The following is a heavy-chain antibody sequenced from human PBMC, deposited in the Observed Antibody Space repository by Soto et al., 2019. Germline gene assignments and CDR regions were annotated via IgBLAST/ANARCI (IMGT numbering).Heavy chain of an antibody. V-gene: IGHV1-69*01. Sequence: VQLVQSGAEVKKPGSSVKVSCKASGGTFSSYAISWVRQAPGQGLEWMGGIIPIFGTANYAQKFQGRVTITADESTSTAYMELSSLRSEDTAVYYCATPQVSSSWSYYYYGMDVWGQGTTVTVSS. J-gene: IGHJ6*02. CDR3: ATPQVSSSWSYYYYGMDV. D-gene: IGHD6-13*01. CDR1: GGTFSSYA. CDR2: IIPIFGTA.